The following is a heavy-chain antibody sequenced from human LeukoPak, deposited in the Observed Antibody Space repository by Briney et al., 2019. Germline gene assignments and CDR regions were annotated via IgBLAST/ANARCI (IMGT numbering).Heavy chain of an antibody. D-gene: IGHD1-1*01. Sequence: ASVKVSCKAFRYPFSNYYMHWVRQAPGQGLEWMGIINPSGTSTSYAQKFQGRISLTTDTSATTAYMELRSLTSDDTAVYYCARDLSSGGWTLEFDYWGQGSLVTVAS. V-gene: IGHV1-46*01. CDR1: RYPFSNYY. CDR3: ARDLSSGGWTLEFDY. CDR2: INPSGTST. J-gene: IGHJ4*02.